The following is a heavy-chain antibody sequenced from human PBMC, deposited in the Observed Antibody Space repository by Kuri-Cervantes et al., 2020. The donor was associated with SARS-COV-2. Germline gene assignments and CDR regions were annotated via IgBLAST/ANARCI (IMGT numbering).Heavy chain of an antibody. J-gene: IGHJ6*02. CDR2: INPNSGGT. Sequence: ASVKVSCKASGGTFSSYAISWVRQAPGQGLEWMGWINPNSGGTNYAQKFQGWVTMTRDTSISTAYMELSRLRSDDTAVYYCARGRCSSTSCYGYYYYYYGMDVWGQGTTVTVSS. D-gene: IGHD2-2*01. CDR3: ARGRCSSTSCYGYYYYYYGMDV. CDR1: GGTFSSYA. V-gene: IGHV1-2*04.